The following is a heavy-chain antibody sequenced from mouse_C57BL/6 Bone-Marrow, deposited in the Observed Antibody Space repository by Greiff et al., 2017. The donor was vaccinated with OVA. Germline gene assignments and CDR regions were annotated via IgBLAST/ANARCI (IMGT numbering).Heavy chain of an antibody. CDR2: IDPENGDT. D-gene: IGHD2-4*01. J-gene: IGHJ2*01. CDR3: TTDDYGGY. CDR1: GFNIKDDY. V-gene: IGHV14-4*01. Sequence: EVKLQESGAELVRPGASVKLSCTASGFNIKDDYMHWVKQRPEQGLEWIGWIDPENGDTEYASKFQGKATITADTSSNTAYLQLSSLTSEDTAVYYCTTDDYGGYWGQGTTLTVSS.